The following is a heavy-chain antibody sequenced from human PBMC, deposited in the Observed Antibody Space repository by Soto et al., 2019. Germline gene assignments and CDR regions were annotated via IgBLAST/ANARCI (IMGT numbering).Heavy chain of an antibody. D-gene: IGHD3-10*01. CDR1: GGTFSSYA. Sequence: SVKVSCKASGGTFSSYAISWVRQAPGQGLEWMGGIIPIFGTANYAQKFQGRVTITADESTSTAYMELSSLRSEDTAVYYCERVLSDGSGSPPYYYYGMDVWGQGTTVTVSS. CDR3: ERVLSDGSGSPPYYYYGMDV. J-gene: IGHJ6*02. CDR2: IIPIFGTA. V-gene: IGHV1-69*13.